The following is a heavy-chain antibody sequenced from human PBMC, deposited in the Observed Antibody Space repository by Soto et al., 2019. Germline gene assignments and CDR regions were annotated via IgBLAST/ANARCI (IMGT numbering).Heavy chain of an antibody. J-gene: IGHJ4*02. CDR2: IIPIFGTT. Sequence: QVHLVQSGAEVKKPGSSVKVSCTASGGTFGTYIISWVRQGPGQGLEWMGGIIPIFGTTTYAQKFQGRVTITADESSGTAYMDLSSLRSGDMALYYCTARSMGDVDSWGQGTVVGVSS. CDR3: TARSMGDVDS. V-gene: IGHV1-69*01. D-gene: IGHD1-26*01. CDR1: GGTFGTYI.